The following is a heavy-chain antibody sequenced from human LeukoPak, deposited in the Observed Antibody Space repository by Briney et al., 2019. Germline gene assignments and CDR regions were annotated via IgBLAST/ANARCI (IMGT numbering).Heavy chain of an antibody. V-gene: IGHV1-18*01. D-gene: IGHD3-9*01. J-gene: IGHJ4*02. CDR1: GYTFTSYG. CDR3: ARASNYDILTGYSDTSLFGY. CDR2: ISAYNGNT. Sequence: ASVKVSCKASGYTFTSYGISWVRQAPGQGLEWMGWISAYNGNTNYAQKLQGRVTMTTDTSTSTAYMELRSLRSDDTAVYYCARASNYDILTGYSDTSLFGYWGQGTLVTVSS.